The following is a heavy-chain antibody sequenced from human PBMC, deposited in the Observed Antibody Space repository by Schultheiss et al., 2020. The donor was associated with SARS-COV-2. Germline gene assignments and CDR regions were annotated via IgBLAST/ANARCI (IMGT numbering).Heavy chain of an antibody. V-gene: IGHV3-21*01. D-gene: IGHD3-10*01. CDR1: GFTFSSYS. CDR2: ISSSSSYI. Sequence: GGSLRLSCAASGFTFSSYSMNWVRQAPGKGLEWVSSISSSSSYIYYADSVKGRFTISRDNAKNSLYLQMNSLRAEDTAVYYCARVTMVRGVNSPYMDVWGKGTTVTVSS. J-gene: IGHJ6*03. CDR3: ARVTMVRGVNSPYMDV.